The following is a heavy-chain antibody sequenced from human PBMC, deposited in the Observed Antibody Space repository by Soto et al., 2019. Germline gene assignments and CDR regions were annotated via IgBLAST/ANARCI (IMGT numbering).Heavy chain of an antibody. J-gene: IGHJ4*02. CDR1: GYTFTDYD. CDR3: ARGFSSYSDF. D-gene: IGHD3-10*01. CDR2: MNPNTGNT. V-gene: IGHV1-8*01. Sequence: ASVKVSCKAYGYTFTDYDINWVRQAAGQAPEWMGWMNPNTGNTAYAQKFQGRLTLTRDTSMATAYMDLSRLTSEETAVYYCARGFSSYSDFWAQGTLVTVSS.